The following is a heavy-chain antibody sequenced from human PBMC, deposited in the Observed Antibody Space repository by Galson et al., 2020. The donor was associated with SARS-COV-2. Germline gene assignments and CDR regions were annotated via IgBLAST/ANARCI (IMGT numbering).Heavy chain of an antibody. CDR2: IKQDGDEK. V-gene: IGHV3-7*01. D-gene: IGHD2-15*01. J-gene: IGHJ5*02. Sequence: GESLKISCGASGFTFSRYWMSWVRLAPGKRLEWVASIKQDGDEKHYVDSVKGRFTISRDNAKNSVYLQMNSLRVEDTAVYYCVGDEGYYGDNWFDTWGRGALVTVSS. CDR3: VGDEGYYGDNWFDT. CDR1: GFTFSRYW.